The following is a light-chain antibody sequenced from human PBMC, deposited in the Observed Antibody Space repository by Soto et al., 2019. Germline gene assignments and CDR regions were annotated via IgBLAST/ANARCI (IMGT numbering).Light chain of an antibody. J-gene: IGKJ3*01. CDR3: QKYNSAPRT. V-gene: IGKV1-5*03. CDR1: QSISSW. CDR2: KAS. Sequence: DIQMTQSPSTLSASVGDRVTITCRASQSISSWLAWYQQKPGKPPKLLIHKASNLESGVPSRFSGSGYGTDFTLTISSLQPEDFATYYCQKYNSAPRTFGPGTKVDIK.